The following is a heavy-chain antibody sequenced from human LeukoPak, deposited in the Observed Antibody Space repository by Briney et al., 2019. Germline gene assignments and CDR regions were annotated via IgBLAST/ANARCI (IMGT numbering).Heavy chain of an antibody. V-gene: IGHV4-59*01. D-gene: IGHD5-18*01. CDR1: GGSISSYY. CDR3: ARVVDTAMDKYYYYGMDV. CDR2: IYYSGST. J-gene: IGHJ6*02. Sequence: PSETLSLTCTVSGGSISSYYWSWIRQPPGKGLEWIGYIYYSGSTNYNPSLKSRVTISVDTSKNQFSLKLSSVTAADTAVYYCARVVDTAMDKYYYYGMDVWGQGTTVTVSS.